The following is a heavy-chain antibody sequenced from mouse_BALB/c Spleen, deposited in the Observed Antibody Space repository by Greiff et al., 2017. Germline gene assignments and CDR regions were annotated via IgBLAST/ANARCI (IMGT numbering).Heavy chain of an antibody. J-gene: IGHJ3*01. CDR2: ISSGGST. V-gene: IGHV5-6-5*01. D-gene: IGHD1-1*01. CDR1: GFTFSSYA. CDR3: AGGTTTVGAGGSWFAY. Sequence: EVQLQESGGGLVKPGGSLKLSCAASGFTFSSYAMSWVRQTPEKRLEWVASISSGGSTYYPDSVKGRFTISRDNARNILYLQMSSLRPEDTAMYYGAGGTTTVGAGGSWFAYWGQGTLVTVSA.